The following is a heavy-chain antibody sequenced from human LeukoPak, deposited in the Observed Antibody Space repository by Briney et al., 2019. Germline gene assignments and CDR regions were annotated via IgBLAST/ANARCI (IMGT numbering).Heavy chain of an antibody. CDR3: ARGPDRLLRYFGWFDP. D-gene: IGHD3-9*01. V-gene: IGHV1-46*01. Sequence: ASVKVPCKASGYPFTSYYMHWVRQAPGQGLEWMGIINPSDGSTSYAQKFQGRVTMTRDTSTSTVYMELSSLRSEDTAVYYCARGPDRLLRYFGWFDPWGQGTLVTVSS. CDR1: GYPFTSYY. J-gene: IGHJ5*02. CDR2: INPSDGST.